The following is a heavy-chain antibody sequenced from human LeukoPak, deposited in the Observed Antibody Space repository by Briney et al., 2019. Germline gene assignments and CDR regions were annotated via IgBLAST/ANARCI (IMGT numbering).Heavy chain of an antibody. CDR2: ISGSGGNT. CDR1: GFTFNNYA. D-gene: IGHD2-2*01. CDR3: AREGYCTSTSCYAGIDY. Sequence: GGSLRLSCAASGFTFNNYAMSWARQAPGKGLQWVSVISGSGGNTYYPESVKGRFTISRDNSKNTLYLQMNSRRAEDTATYYCAREGYCTSTSCYAGIDYWGQGTLVTVSS. J-gene: IGHJ4*02. V-gene: IGHV3-23*01.